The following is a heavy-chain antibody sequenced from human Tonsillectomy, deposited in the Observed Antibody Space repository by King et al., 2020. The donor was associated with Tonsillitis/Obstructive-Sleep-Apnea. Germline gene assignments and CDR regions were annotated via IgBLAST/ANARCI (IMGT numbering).Heavy chain of an antibody. D-gene: IGHD4-17*01. CDR3: ARGAVTEVFYYYYYMDV. V-gene: IGHV4-59*01. Sequence: PLQESGPGLVKPSETLSLTCTVSGAPINNYYWSWLRQPPGKGLEWIGYISYSGSTANYNPSLKSRVTISVDTSQSQFALKLSSVPAADTAVYYCARGAVTEVFYYYYYMDVWGKGTTVTVSS. CDR1: GAPINNYY. J-gene: IGHJ6*03. CDR2: ISYSGSTA.